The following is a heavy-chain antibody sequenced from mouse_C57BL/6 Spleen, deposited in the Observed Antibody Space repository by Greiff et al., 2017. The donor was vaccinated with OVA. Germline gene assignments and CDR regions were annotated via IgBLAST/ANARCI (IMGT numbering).Heavy chain of an antibody. Sequence: QVQLQQSGPELVKPGASVKISCKASGYSFTSYYIHWVKQRPGQGLEWIGWIYPGSGNTKYNEKFKGKATLTADTSSSTAYMQLSSLTSEDSAVYYCAPITTVVADYWGQGTTLTVSS. J-gene: IGHJ2*01. V-gene: IGHV1-66*01. D-gene: IGHD1-1*01. CDR2: IYPGSGNT. CDR1: GYSFTSYY. CDR3: APITTVVADY.